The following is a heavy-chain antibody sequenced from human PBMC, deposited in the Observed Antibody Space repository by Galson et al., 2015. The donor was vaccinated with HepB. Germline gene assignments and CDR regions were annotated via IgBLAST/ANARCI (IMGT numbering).Heavy chain of an antibody. CDR3: AREFALEMGGDY. CDR1: GFTFSSYE. CDR2: ISSSGSTI. V-gene: IGHV3-48*03. Sequence: SLRLSCAASGFTFSSYEMNWVRQAPGKGLEWVSYISSSGSTIYYADSVKGRFTISRDNAKTSPYLQMNSLRAEDTAVYYCAREFALEMGGDYWGQGTLVTVSS. J-gene: IGHJ4*02. D-gene: IGHD5-24*01.